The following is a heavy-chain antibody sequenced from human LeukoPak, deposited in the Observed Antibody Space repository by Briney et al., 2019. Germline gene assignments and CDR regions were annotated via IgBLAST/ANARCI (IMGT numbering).Heavy chain of an antibody. CDR1: GFTFTSSA. J-gene: IGHJ4*02. CDR3: AAVPDYYDSSGYYFYFDY. CDR2: IVVSSGNT. V-gene: IGHV1-58*02. Sequence: SVKVSCKASGFTFTSSAMQWVRQARGQRLEWIGWIVVSSGNTNYAQKFQERVTITRDMSTSTAYMELSSLRSEDTAVYYCAAVPDYYDSSGYYFYFDYWGQGTLVTVSS. D-gene: IGHD3-22*01.